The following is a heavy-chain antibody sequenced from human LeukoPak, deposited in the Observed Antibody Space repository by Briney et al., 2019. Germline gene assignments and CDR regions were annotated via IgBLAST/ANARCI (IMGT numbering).Heavy chain of an antibody. V-gene: IGHV3-15*01. CDR3: TTAPTRGWLPYFDY. D-gene: IGHD5-24*01. CDR1: GLTFSDAW. Sequence: GGSLRLSCAVSGLTFSDAWISWVRQAPGKGLEWVARITADGTEDYAAPVNARFTASRDDSKTTVYPQMNSLTTEDTAVYYCTTAPTRGWLPYFDYWGQGTVVTVSS. CDR2: ITADGTE. J-gene: IGHJ4*02.